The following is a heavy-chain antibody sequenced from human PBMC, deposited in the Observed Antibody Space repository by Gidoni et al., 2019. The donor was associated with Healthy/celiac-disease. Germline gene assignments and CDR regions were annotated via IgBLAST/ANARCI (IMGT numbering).Heavy chain of an antibody. D-gene: IGHD6-13*01. Sequence: EVQLVESGGGLVQPGGSLRLSCAASGFTFSSYSMNWVRQAPGKGLEWVSYISSSSSTIYYADSVKGRFTISRDNAKNSLYLQMNSLRAEDTAVYYCARRLVAAAGKDWGQGTLVTVSS. CDR2: ISSSSSTI. J-gene: IGHJ4*02. CDR3: ARRLVAAAGKD. V-gene: IGHV3-48*01. CDR1: GFTFSSYS.